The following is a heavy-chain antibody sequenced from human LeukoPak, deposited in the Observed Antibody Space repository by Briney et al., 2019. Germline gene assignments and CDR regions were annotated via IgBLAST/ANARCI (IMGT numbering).Heavy chain of an antibody. CDR1: GFTFGKYW. Sequence: GGSLRLSCAASGFTFGKYWMTWVRQAPGKGLEWVANIKQDGSEKYYVDSVKGRFTISRDNAKNSLYLQMNSLRAEDTAVYYCAVRSGFDYWGQGTLVTVSS. J-gene: IGHJ4*02. V-gene: IGHV3-7*01. CDR3: AVRSGFDY. D-gene: IGHD3-3*01. CDR2: IKQDGSEK.